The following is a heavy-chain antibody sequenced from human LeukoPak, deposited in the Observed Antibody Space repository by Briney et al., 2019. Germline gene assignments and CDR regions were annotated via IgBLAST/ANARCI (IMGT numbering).Heavy chain of an antibody. V-gene: IGHV3-23*01. D-gene: IGHD1-14*01. J-gene: IGHJ4*02. Sequence: GGSLRLSCAASGFVVSDNYMSWVRQAPGQGLEWVSAISSGGGTTYYADSVKGRFTISRDKSKNTLYLQMNSLRAEDTAVYYCAKVILSRTRGPFDYWGQGTLVTVSS. CDR3: AKVILSRTRGPFDY. CDR2: ISSGGGTT. CDR1: GFVVSDNY.